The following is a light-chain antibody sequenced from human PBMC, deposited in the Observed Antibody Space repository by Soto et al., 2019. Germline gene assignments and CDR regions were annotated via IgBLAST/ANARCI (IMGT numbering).Light chain of an antibody. J-gene: IGKJ2*01. Sequence: DIQMTQSPSTLSASVGDRVTITCRASQSISSWLARYQKKPGKAHNLLIYKASSLESGVPSRFSGGGSGIEFTLTISSLQPDDFATYYCQQYNSYSRTFGQGPKLEI. CDR1: QSISSW. CDR2: KAS. V-gene: IGKV1-5*03. CDR3: QQYNSYSRT.